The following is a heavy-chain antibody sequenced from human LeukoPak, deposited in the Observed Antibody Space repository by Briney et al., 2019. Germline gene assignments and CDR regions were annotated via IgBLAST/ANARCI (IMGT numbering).Heavy chain of an antibody. Sequence: GESLRLSCAASGFTFSSYAMSWVRQAPGKGLGWVSGIGVSGTSTSNADSVKGRFTISRDNPRNTLYLQMNSLRAEDTALYYCAIMHPYYDGNGYWVQWGQGTLVTVSS. V-gene: IGHV3-23*01. CDR3: AIMHPYYDGNGYWVQ. D-gene: IGHD3-22*01. CDR2: IGVSGTST. J-gene: IGHJ4*02. CDR1: GFTFSSYA.